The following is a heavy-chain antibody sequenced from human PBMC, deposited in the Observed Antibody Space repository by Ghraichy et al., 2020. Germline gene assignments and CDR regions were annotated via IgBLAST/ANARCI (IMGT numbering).Heavy chain of an antibody. D-gene: IGHD4-17*01. J-gene: IGHJ6*03. CDR3: ARQRFGDYGDYFYYLDV. CDR1: GESMRNYY. Sequence: SETLSLTCTVSGESMRNYYWTWIRQPPGGGLEWVGYIYFRGTTNYNPSLKSRVTISIDTSKSQFSLKLSSVTAADTAVYFCARQRFGDYGDYFYYLDVWGKGTTVTVSS. V-gene: IGHV4-59*01. CDR2: IYFRGTT.